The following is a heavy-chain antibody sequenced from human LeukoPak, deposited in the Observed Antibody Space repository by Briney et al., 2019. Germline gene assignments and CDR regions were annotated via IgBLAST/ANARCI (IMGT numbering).Heavy chain of an antibody. CDR3: ARAIIVGARYFDY. CDR1: GFTFSIYV. Sequence: GGSLRLSCAASGFTFSIYVMTWVRQAPGKGLEWVADISGSGVTTDYADSVKGRFTISRDNSKNTLYLQMNSLRAEDTAVYYCARAIIVGARYFDYWGQGTLVTGSS. V-gene: IGHV3-23*01. CDR2: ISGSGVTT. J-gene: IGHJ4*02. D-gene: IGHD1-26*01.